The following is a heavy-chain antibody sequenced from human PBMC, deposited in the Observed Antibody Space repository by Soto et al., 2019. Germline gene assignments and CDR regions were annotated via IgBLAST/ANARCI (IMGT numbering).Heavy chain of an antibody. J-gene: IGHJ5*02. Sequence: QITLKESGPTLVKPTQTLTLTCTFSGFSLSTSGVGVGWIRQPPGKALEWLALIYWDDDKRYSPSLKSRLTITKDTSKNQVVLTMTNMDPVDTATYYCARIGITIFGVVIFVNWFDPWGQGTLVTVSS. D-gene: IGHD3-3*01. CDR1: GFSLSTSGVG. CDR2: IYWDDDK. CDR3: ARIGITIFGVVIFVNWFDP. V-gene: IGHV2-5*02.